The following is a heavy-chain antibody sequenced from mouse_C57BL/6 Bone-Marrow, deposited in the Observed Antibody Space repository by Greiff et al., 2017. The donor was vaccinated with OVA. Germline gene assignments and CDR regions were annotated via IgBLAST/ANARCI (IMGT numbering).Heavy chain of an antibody. J-gene: IGHJ2*01. D-gene: IGHD1-1*01. CDR1: GYTFTSYW. Sequence: VQLQQSGAELVKPGASVKLSCKASGYTFTSYWMHWVKQRPGQGLEWIGMIHPNSGSTNYNEKFKSKATLTVDKSSSTAYMQLSSLTSEDSAVYYCARLFITTVVARYYFDYWGQGTTLTVSS. CDR2: IHPNSGST. CDR3: ARLFITTVVARYYFDY. V-gene: IGHV1-64*01.